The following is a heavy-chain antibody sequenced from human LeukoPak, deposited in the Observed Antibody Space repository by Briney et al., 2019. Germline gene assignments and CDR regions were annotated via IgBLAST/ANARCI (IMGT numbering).Heavy chain of an antibody. CDR2: ISGSGGST. J-gene: IGHJ4*02. V-gene: IGHV3-23*01. Sequence: GGSLRLSCAASGFTFSSYAMSWVRQAPGKGLEWVSAISGSGGSTYYADSVKGRFTISRDNSKNTLYLQMNSLRAEDTAVYYCAKDDPVTIVVVPAANSWGQGTLVTVSS. CDR1: GFTFSSYA. CDR3: AKDDPVTIVVVPAANS. D-gene: IGHD2-2*01.